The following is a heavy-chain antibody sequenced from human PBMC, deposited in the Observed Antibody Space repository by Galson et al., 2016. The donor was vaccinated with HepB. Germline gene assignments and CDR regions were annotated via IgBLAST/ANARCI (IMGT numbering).Heavy chain of an antibody. CDR2: ISYDGSNK. Sequence: SLRLSCAASGFTFSSYGMHWVRQAPGKGLEWVAFISYDGSNKKSADSVKGRFTISRDNSKKTLYLQMTSLRAEATAVYYCAKDGRIYCSSASCHDHFHYWGQGTLVTVSS. CDR1: GFTFSSYG. J-gene: IGHJ4*02. V-gene: IGHV3-30*18. D-gene: IGHD2-2*01. CDR3: AKDGRIYCSSASCHDHFHY.